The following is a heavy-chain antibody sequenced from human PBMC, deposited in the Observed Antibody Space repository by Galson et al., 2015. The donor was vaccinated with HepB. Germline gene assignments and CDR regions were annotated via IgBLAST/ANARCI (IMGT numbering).Heavy chain of an antibody. V-gene: IGHV3-73*01. CDR2: IRSKANYYAT. J-gene: IGHJ4*02. CDR1: GFIFSGSA. D-gene: IGHD2-2*01. Sequence: SLRLSCAASGFIFSGSAIDWVRQASGKGPEWVGRIRSKANYYATLYVPSLKGRFAISRDDSKNMAYLHMRSLKTEETAVYYCIRLGDLSGYSSRWGQGTLVTVSS. CDR3: IRLGDLSGYSSR.